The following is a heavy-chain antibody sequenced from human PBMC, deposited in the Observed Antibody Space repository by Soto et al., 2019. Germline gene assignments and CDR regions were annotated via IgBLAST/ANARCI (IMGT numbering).Heavy chain of an antibody. D-gene: IGHD6-19*01. J-gene: IGHJ6*02. CDR3: ARVEAVAGLYNYHGLDV. V-gene: IGHV1-69*12. CDR1: GGTFSNYA. Sequence: QVQLVQSGAEVKKPGSSVKVSCKVSGGTFSNYAIDWVRLAPGHGLEWMGGIVPNFGTTYYTQKFQGRATITADDSTTTAYLEMSSLRSEDTAIYYCARVEAVAGLYNYHGLDVWGQGTAVTVSS. CDR2: IVPNFGTT.